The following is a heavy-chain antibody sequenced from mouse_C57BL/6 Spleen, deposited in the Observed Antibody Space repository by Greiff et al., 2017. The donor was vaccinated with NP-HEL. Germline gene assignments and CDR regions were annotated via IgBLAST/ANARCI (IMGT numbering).Heavy chain of an antibody. J-gene: IGHJ4*01. CDR1: GFNIKDYY. D-gene: IGHD2-4*01. V-gene: IGHV14-1*01. Sequence: EVQLQQSGAELVRPGASVKLSCTASGFNIKDYYMHWVKQRPEQGLEWIGRIDPEDGDTEYAPKFQGKATMTADTSSNTAYLQLSSLTSEDTAVYYCTTWGITTGPLYAMDYWGQGTSVTVSS. CDR2: IDPEDGDT. CDR3: TTWGITTGPLYAMDY.